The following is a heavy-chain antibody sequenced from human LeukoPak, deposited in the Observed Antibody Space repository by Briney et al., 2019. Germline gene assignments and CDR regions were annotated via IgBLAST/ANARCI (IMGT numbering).Heavy chain of an antibody. CDR2: ISSSGSTI. Sequence: PGGSLRLSCAASGFTFSDYYMSWIRQAPGKGLEWVSYISSSGSTIYYADSVKGRFTISRDNAKNSLYLQMNGLRAEDTAVYYCARVEDSYGYWPDYFDYWGQGTLVTVSS. CDR3: ARVEDSYGYWPDYFDY. V-gene: IGHV3-11*01. J-gene: IGHJ4*02. CDR1: GFTFSDYY. D-gene: IGHD5-18*01.